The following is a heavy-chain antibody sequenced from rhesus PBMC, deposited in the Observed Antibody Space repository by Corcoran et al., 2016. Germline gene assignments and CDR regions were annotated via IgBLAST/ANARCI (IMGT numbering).Heavy chain of an antibody. V-gene: IGHV2-95*01. CDR2: IYWDDRK. CDR1: GFSINTAGAG. D-gene: IGHD3-34*01. CDR3: ARVWGY. Sequence: QVTLKESGPALVKPTQTLTLTCTFSGFSINTAGAGVGWIRQPPGKALEWLASIYWDDRKYYSKSLKTRLSIAKDPTKNQVVLTMTNIDPVDTATYYCARVWGYWGQGVLVTVSS. J-gene: IGHJ4*01.